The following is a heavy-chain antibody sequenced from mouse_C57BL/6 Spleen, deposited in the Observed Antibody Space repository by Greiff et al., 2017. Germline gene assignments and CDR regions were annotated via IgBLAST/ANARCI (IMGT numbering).Heavy chain of an antibody. CDR2: ISSGSSTI. J-gene: IGHJ4*01. D-gene: IGHD3-2*02. Sequence: EVMLVESGGGLVKPGGSLKLSCAASGFTFSDYGMHWVRQAPEKGLEWVAYISSGSSTIYYADTVKGRFTISRDNAKNTLFLQMTSLRSEDTAMYYCAAAQATSAMDYWGQGTSVTVSS. CDR1: GFTFSDYG. V-gene: IGHV5-17*01. CDR3: AAAQATSAMDY.